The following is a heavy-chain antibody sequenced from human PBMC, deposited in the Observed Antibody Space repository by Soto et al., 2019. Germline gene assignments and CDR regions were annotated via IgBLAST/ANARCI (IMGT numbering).Heavy chain of an antibody. J-gene: IGHJ6*02. CDR1: GFTFSSYG. V-gene: IGHV3-30*03. CDR2: ISYDGSNK. CDR3: ARRGMVYANYYYYGMDV. Sequence: GGSLRLSCAASGFTFSSYGMHWVRQAPGKGLEWVAVISYDGSNKYYADSVKGRFTISRDNSKNTLYLQMNSLRAEDTAVYYCARRGMVYANYYYYGMDVCGQRXTVTVPS. D-gene: IGHD2-8*01.